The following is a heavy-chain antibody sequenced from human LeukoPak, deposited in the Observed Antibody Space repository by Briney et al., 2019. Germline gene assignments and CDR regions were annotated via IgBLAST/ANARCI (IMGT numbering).Heavy chain of an antibody. Sequence: SQTLSLTRTVSGGSISSGSYYWSWIRQPAGKGLEWIGRIYTSGSTNYNPSLKSRVTISVDTSKNQFSLKLSSVTAADTAVYYCARTGRPYDFWSGYDFDYWGQGTLVTVSS. D-gene: IGHD3-3*01. CDR3: ARTGRPYDFWSGYDFDY. J-gene: IGHJ4*02. CDR2: IYTSGST. CDR1: GGSISSGSYY. V-gene: IGHV4-61*02.